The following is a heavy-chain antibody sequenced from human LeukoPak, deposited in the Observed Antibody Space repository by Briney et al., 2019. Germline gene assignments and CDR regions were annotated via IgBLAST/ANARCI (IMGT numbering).Heavy chain of an antibody. D-gene: IGHD1-26*01. J-gene: IGHJ4*02. CDR2: MNSDGSST. V-gene: IGHV3-74*01. Sequence: GGSLRLSCAASGFTFSNYWMHWVRQAPGKGLVWVSRMNSDGSSTSYADSVKGRFTISRDNAKNTLYLQMNSLRAEDTAVYYCAKGGKWDVTPFDYWGQGTLVTVSS. CDR1: GFTFSNYW. CDR3: AKGGKWDVTPFDY.